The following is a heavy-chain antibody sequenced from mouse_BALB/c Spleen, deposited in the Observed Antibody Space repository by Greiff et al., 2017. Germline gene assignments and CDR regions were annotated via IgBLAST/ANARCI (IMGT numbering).Heavy chain of an antibody. D-gene: IGHD1-1*01. CDR3: TRGGYYGSSPAWFAY. Sequence: QVQLKESGAELVKPGASVKLSCKASGYTFTSYYMYWVKQRPGQGLEWIGEINPSNGGTNFNEKFKSKATLTVDKSSSTAYMQLSSLTSEDSAVYYCTRGGYYGSSPAWFAYWGQGTLVTVSA. J-gene: IGHJ3*01. CDR2: INPSNGGT. V-gene: IGHV1S81*02. CDR1: GYTFTSYY.